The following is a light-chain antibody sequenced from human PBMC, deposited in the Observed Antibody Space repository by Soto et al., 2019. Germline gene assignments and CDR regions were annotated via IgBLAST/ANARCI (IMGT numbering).Light chain of an antibody. CDR3: QQYNSYSEA. J-gene: IGKJ1*01. Sequence: DIQRPQSPSTLPVSVGYRVTITCGASQTVSSWLAWYQQKTGKEPQLLIYKASTLKSGVPSRLSGSGSGTAFTTTISSLQPDDFATYYCQQYNSYSEAFGQGTKVDIK. CDR2: KAS. CDR1: QTVSSW. V-gene: IGKV1-5*03.